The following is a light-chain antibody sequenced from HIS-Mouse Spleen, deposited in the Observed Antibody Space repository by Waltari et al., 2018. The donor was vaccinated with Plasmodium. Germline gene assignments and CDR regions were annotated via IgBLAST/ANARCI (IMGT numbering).Light chain of an antibody. J-gene: IGLJ3*02. V-gene: IGLV3-25*03. CDR2: KDS. CDR1: ALPKQY. Sequence: SYELTQPPSVSVSPGQTARITCSGDALPKQYAYWYQQKPGQAPVLVMYKDSERPSGIPERFAGSSSGTTVTLTIRGVQAEDEADYYCQSADSSGTPNWVFGGGTKLTVL. CDR3: QSADSSGTPNWV.